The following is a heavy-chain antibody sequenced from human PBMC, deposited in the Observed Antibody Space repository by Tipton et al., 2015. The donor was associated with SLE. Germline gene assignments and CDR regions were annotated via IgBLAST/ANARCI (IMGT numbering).Heavy chain of an antibody. CDR1: GGSIIGYY. Sequence: TLSLTCTVSGGSIIGYYWSWIRQPAGKGPEWIGRIYTGGRTIHNPSLNSRVTMSLDTSTSQFSLKLTSVTAADTAVYYCARDWGGEALDFWGQGTLVTVSS. V-gene: IGHV4-4*07. CDR3: ARDWGGEALDF. CDR2: IYTGGRT. J-gene: IGHJ4*02. D-gene: IGHD2-21*01.